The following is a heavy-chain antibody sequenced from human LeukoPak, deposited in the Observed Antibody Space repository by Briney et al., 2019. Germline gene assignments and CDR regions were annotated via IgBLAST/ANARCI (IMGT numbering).Heavy chain of an antibody. J-gene: IGHJ4*02. V-gene: IGHV3-48*04. CDR3: ARVQNEWQLLPGFDY. Sequence: PGGSLRLSCAASGFTFSTYGMNWVRQAPGKGLEWVSYISSSSSTIYYADSVKGRFTISRDNAKNTVYLQMNSLRAEDTAVYYCARVQNEWQLLPGFDYWGQGTLVTVSS. CDR2: ISSSSSTI. D-gene: IGHD1-26*01. CDR1: GFTFSTYG.